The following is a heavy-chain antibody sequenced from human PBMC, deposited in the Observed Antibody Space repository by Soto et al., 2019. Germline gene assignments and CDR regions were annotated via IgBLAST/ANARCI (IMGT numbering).Heavy chain of an antibody. Sequence: ASVKVSCKASGYTFTSYYMHWVRQAPGQGLEWMGIINPSGGSTSYAQKFQGRVTMTRDTSTSTAYMELSRLRSDDTAVYYCARDYCGGDCSSYSQHGGQGTLVTVSS. V-gene: IGHV1-46*01. CDR1: GYTFTSYY. J-gene: IGHJ1*01. CDR2: INPSGGST. D-gene: IGHD2-21*02. CDR3: ARDYCGGDCSSYSQH.